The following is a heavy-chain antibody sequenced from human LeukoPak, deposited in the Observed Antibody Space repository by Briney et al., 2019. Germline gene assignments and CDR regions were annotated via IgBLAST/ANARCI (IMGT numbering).Heavy chain of an antibody. D-gene: IGHD3-3*01. J-gene: IGHJ6*02. Sequence: GASVKVSCKASGGTFSSYAISWVRQAPGQGLEWMGGIIPIFGTANYAQKFQGRVTITADESTSTAYMELSSLRSEDTAVYYCARPDYDFFGGQKYYYYYGMDVWGQGTTVTVSS. V-gene: IGHV1-69*13. CDR2: IIPIFGTA. CDR1: GGTFSSYA. CDR3: ARPDYDFFGGQKYYYYYGMDV.